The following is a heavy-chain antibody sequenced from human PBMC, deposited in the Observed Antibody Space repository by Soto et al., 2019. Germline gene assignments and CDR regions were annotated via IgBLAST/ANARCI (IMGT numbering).Heavy chain of an antibody. CDR1: GGTFSSYA. J-gene: IGHJ3*02. CDR2: IIPIFGTA. Sequence: SVKVSCKASGGTFSSYAISWVRQAPGQGLEWMGGIIPIFGTANYAQKFQGRDTITADESTSTAYMELSSLRSEDTAVYYCARGGYYGSGPDDAFDIWGQGTMVTVSS. CDR3: ARGGYYGSGPDDAFDI. V-gene: IGHV1-69*13. D-gene: IGHD3-10*01.